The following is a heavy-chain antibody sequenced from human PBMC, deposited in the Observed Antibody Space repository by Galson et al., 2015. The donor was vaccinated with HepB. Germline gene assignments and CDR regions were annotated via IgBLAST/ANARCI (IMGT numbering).Heavy chain of an antibody. J-gene: IGHJ4*02. V-gene: IGHV3-21*05. Sequence: SLRLSCAASGFTFSSYSMNWVRQAPGKGLEWVSYISTSSSYTNYADSVKGRFTISRDNVKNLLYLQMNSLRAEDTAVYYCARAFRSTRKLPFDYWGQGTLVTVSS. D-gene: IGHD1-7*01. CDR2: ISTSSSYT. CDR3: ARAFRSTRKLPFDY. CDR1: GFTFSSYS.